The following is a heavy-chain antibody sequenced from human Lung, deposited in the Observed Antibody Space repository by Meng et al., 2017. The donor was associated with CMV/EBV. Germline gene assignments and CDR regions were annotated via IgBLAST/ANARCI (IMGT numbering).Heavy chain of an antibody. CDR3: AKDQQSPFSYYYYGMDV. CDR2: IWYDGSHR. V-gene: IGHV3-33*06. CDR1: GFNFSNYG. Sequence: SCAAAGFNFSNYGIHWVRQAPGKGLEWVAIIWYDGSHRYYADSVQGRFTIYRDNSKNTVHLQMNSLRAEDTAVYYCAKDQQSPFSYYYYGMDVWXQGTTVTVSS. J-gene: IGHJ6*02. D-gene: IGHD1/OR15-1a*01.